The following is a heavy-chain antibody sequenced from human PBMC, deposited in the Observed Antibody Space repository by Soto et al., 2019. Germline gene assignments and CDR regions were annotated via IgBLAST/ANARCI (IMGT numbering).Heavy chain of an antibody. CDR2: IYWDDDK. V-gene: IGHV2-5*02. D-gene: IGHD3-22*01. CDR1: GFSLSTSGVG. J-gene: IGHJ4*02. CDR3: AHVLVPGSSGYSEYYFDY. Sequence: QITLKESGPTLVKPTQTLTLTCTFSGFSLSTSGVGVGWIRQPPGKALEWLALIYWDDDKRYSPSLKSRLTITKDTSKNQVVLTMTNMDPVDTATYYCAHVLVPGSSGYSEYYFDYWGQGTLVTVSS.